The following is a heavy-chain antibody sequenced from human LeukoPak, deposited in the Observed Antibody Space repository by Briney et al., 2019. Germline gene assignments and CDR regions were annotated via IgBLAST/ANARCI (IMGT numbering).Heavy chain of an antibody. CDR2: IYYSGTT. CDR1: GGSISSGGYS. D-gene: IGHD2/OR15-2a*01. J-gene: IGHJ4*02. Sequence: KPSETLSLTCAVSGGSISSGGYSWSWIRQPPGKGLEWIGYIYYSGTTYYSPSLKSRISISIDTSKNQFSLNLSSVTAADTAVYYCARTIVPRTYFDYWGQETLVTVSS. V-gene: IGHV4-30-4*07. CDR3: ARTIVPRTYFDY.